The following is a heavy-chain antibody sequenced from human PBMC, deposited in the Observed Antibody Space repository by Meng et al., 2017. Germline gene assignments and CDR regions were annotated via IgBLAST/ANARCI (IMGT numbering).Heavy chain of an antibody. CDR3: ARDLMTTDI. Sequence: SETLSLTYTVSGYSISSGYYWGWIRQPPGKGLEWIGSIYHSGSTYYNPSLKSRVTISVDTSKNQFSLKLSSVTAADTAVYYCARDLMTTDIWGQGTLVTVSS. J-gene: IGHJ4*02. D-gene: IGHD4-17*01. V-gene: IGHV4-38-2*02. CDR2: IYHSGST. CDR1: GYSISSGYY.